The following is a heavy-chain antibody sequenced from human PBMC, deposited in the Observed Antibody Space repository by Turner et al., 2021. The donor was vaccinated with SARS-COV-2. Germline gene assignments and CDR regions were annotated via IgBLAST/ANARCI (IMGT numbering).Heavy chain of an antibody. V-gene: IGHV4-39*01. CDR1: GGSTSSSTYY. CDR2: IYYSGSN. J-gene: IGHJ6*02. Sequence: LQLQESGRGVVKSSETLSLTCTASGGSTSSSTYYWCWIRQPPGKGLEWIGNIYYSGSNYYNPSLKNLVTISVDTSKNQFSLKLSSVTAADAAVYYCARLMGTAMDYYGMDVWGQGTTVTVS. D-gene: IGHD5-18*01. CDR3: ARLMGTAMDYYGMDV.